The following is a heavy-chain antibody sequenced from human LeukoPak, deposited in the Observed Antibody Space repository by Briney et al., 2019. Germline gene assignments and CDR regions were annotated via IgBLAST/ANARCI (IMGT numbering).Heavy chain of an antibody. CDR2: IYYSGST. Sequence: SETLSLTCTVSGGSISSYYWSWIRQPPGKGLEWIGYIYYSGSTNYNPSLKSRVTISVETSTNQFSLELNSVTAADTAVYYCARGEYYYYYYMDVWGKGTTVTVSS. V-gene: IGHV4-59*01. CDR3: ARGEYYYYYYMDV. J-gene: IGHJ6*03. D-gene: IGHD2/OR15-2a*01. CDR1: GGSISSYY.